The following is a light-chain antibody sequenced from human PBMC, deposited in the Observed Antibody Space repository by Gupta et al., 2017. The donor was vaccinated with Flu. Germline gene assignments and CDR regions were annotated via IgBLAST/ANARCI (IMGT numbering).Light chain of an antibody. Sequence: EIVLTQSPGTLSLSPGERATVSCWASQSVTNSYLTWYQQKPGQAPRLLIYGASTRDTGIPDRFSGSGSGTDFTRTISRLEPEDSALYYCQQDGISPLITFGGGTKVEI. J-gene: IGKJ4*01. CDR3: QQDGISPLIT. CDR2: GAS. CDR1: QSVTNSY. V-gene: IGKV3-20*01.